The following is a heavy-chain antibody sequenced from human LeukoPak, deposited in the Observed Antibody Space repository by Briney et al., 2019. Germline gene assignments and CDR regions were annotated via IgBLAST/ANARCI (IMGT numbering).Heavy chain of an antibody. CDR3: ARAGDAFDI. CDR2: IWYDGSDK. Sequence: PGRSLRLSCAASGFTFSSYGMHWVRQAPGKGLEWVAVIWYDGSDKYYTDSVKGRFTISRDNSKDTLYLQMNSLRAEDTATYYCARAGDAFDIWGQGTLVTASS. CDR1: GFTFSSYG. J-gene: IGHJ3*02. V-gene: IGHV3-33*01.